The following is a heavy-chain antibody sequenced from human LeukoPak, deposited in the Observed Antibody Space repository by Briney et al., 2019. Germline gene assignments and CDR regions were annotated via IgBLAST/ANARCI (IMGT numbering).Heavy chain of an antibody. D-gene: IGHD3-3*01. Sequence: PGGSLRLSCAASGFAFSSHTINWVRQAPGKGLEWVSSISSGSTIIYYADSVKGRFTISRDNGRNSLYLQMNSLRAEDTAVYYCARDKGVYYDFWSGYHHFDYWGQGTLVTVSS. V-gene: IGHV3-48*01. J-gene: IGHJ4*02. CDR3: ARDKGVYYDFWSGYHHFDY. CDR2: ISSGSTII. CDR1: GFAFSSHT.